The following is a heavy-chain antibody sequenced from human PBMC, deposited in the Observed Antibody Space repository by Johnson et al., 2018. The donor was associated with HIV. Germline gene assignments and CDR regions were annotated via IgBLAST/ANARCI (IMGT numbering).Heavy chain of an antibody. D-gene: IGHD2-8*02. CDR3: AKLHCTGSVCNFEILYDAFDN. J-gene: IGHJ3*02. V-gene: IGHV3-7*01. Sequence: EVQLVESGGGLVQPGGSLRLSCAASGFTFSSYWMSWVRQAPGRGLEWVVNIKQDGSEKYYVDSVKGRFTISRDNAKNSLSLQMNSLGGADTAVYHCAKLHCTGSVCNFEILYDAFDNWGQGTMVTVSS. CDR1: GFTFSSYW. CDR2: IKQDGSEK.